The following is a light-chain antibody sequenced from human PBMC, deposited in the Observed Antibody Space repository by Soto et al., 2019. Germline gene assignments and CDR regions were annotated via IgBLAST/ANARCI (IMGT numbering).Light chain of an antibody. J-gene: IGKJ5*01. CDR1: QSVSSY. Sequence: IVLSQSPDTLSLSPGDRAPISCRASQSVSSYLAWYQQKPGQAARLLIYDAANRATGIPARFSGSGSGTDFTFTISSLEPEDFAVYYCQQRSNWPITFGQGTLLEIK. CDR2: DAA. CDR3: QQRSNWPIT. V-gene: IGKV3-11*01.